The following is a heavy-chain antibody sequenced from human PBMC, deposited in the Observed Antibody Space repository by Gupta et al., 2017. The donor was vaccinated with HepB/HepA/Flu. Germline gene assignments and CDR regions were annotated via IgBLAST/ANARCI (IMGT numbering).Heavy chain of an antibody. J-gene: IGHJ4*02. Sequence: QVQLVQSGAEVQKPGASVKISCKASGYTFTSFSIHWVRQAPGQGLEWMGWIVAGSGHTKYSQTFQGRVSITMDTSASIVYMELSSLTSEDTAVCYCVRERPGMFDYWGQGTPVTVSS. V-gene: IGHV1-3*01. CDR2: IVAGSGHT. D-gene: IGHD1-14*01. CDR3: VRERPGMFDY. CDR1: GYTFTSFS.